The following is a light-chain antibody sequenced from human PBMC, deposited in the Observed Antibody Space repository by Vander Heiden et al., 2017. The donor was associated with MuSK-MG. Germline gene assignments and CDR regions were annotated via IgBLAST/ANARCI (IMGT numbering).Light chain of an antibody. Sequence: DIQMTQSPSALSASVGDRVTITCRASQSISNWLAWYQRKPGKAPKLLIFDASTLEYGVPSRFTGSGSGTHFTLTISSLQPDDFATYYCQQYNGYVTFGLGTKVEI. J-gene: IGKJ1*01. V-gene: IGKV1-5*01. CDR3: QQYNGYVT. CDR2: DAS. CDR1: QSISNW.